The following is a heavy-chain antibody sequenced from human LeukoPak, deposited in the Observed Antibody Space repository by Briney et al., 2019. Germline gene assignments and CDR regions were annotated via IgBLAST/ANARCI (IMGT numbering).Heavy chain of an antibody. CDR3: ARAQGRCSGGSCYSGGYYYYGMDV. D-gene: IGHD2-15*01. Sequence: SETLSLTCTVYGGSFGGYYWSWIRQPPGKGLEWIGEINHSGSTNYNPSLKSRVTISVDTSKNQFSLKLSSVTAADTAVYYCARAQGRCSGGSCYSGGYYYYGMDVWGQGTTVTVSS. J-gene: IGHJ6*02. V-gene: IGHV4-34*01. CDR2: INHSGST. CDR1: GGSFGGYY.